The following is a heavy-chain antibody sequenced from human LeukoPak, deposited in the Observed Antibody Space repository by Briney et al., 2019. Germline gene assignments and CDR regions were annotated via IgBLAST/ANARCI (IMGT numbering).Heavy chain of an antibody. CDR2: IYHSGST. V-gene: IGHV4-34*01. Sequence: SETLSLTCAVYGGSFSGYYWSWIRQPPGKGLEWIGSIYHSGSTYYNPSLKSRVTISVDTSKNQFSLKLSSVTAADTAVYYCARRRSHDAFDIWGQGTMVTVSS. CDR1: GGSFSGYY. CDR3: ARRRSHDAFDI. J-gene: IGHJ3*02.